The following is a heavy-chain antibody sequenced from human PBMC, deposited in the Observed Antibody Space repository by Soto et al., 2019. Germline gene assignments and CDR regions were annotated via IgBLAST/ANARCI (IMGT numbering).Heavy chain of an antibody. CDR2: ITGSGGTI. CDR1: GFSFSKYA. J-gene: IGHJ4*02. Sequence: DVQLLESGGGLVQPGGSLRLSCVASGFSFSKYAMIWVRQVPGKGQEWVSGITGSGGTIEYAASVKGRFSISRDNSKNTVYLQMNSLRAEDTAMYYCAKDVVSGDGLWLVADWGQGTLVTVS. V-gene: IGHV3-23*01. D-gene: IGHD2-21*02. CDR3: AKDVVSGDGLWLVAD.